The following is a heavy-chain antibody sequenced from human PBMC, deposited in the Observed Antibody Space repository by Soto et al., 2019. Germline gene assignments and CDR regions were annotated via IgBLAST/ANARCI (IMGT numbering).Heavy chain of an antibody. D-gene: IGHD2-8*02. CDR3: VQGTGYNLYYYYGMDV. J-gene: IGHJ6*02. CDR1: GGSISSSSYY. V-gene: IGHV4-39*01. Sequence: SETLSLTCTVSGGSISSSSYYWGWIRQPPGRGLEWIGSIYYSGSTYYNPSLKSRVTISVDTSKNQFSLKLSSVTAADTAVYYCVQGTGYNLYYYYGMDVWGQGTTVTVSS. CDR2: IYYSGST.